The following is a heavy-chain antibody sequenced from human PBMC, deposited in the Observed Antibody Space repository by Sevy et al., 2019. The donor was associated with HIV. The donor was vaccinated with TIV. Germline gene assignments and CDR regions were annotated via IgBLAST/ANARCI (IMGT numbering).Heavy chain of an antibody. D-gene: IGHD5-18*01. CDR2: ISYDGSNK. CDR1: GFTFSSYA. CDR3: ARASPAPRGYSYGYYYYYGMDV. Sequence: GGSLRLSCVASGFTFSSYAMHWVRQAPGKGLEWVAVISYDGSNKYYADSVKGRFTISRDNSKNTLYLQMNSLRAEDTAVYYCARASPAPRGYSYGYYYYYGMDVWGQGTTVTVSS. V-gene: IGHV3-30*04. J-gene: IGHJ6*02.